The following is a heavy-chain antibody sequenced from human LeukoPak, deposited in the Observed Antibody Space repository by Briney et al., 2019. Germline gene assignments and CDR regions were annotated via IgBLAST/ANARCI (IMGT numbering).Heavy chain of an antibody. J-gene: IGHJ5*02. CDR3: ARVPSRYYYGSGSYHSSARFDP. CDR1: GGSISSYY. CDR2: IYYSGST. Sequence: SETLSLTCTVSGGSISSYYWSWIRQPPGKGLEWIGYIYYSGSTNYNPSLKSRVTKSVDTSKNQFSLKLSSVTAADTTVYYCARVPSRYYYGSGSYHSSARFDPWGQGTLVTVSS. V-gene: IGHV4-59*01. D-gene: IGHD3-10*01.